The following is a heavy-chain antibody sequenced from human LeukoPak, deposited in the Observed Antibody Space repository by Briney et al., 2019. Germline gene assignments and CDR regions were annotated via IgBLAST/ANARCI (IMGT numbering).Heavy chain of an antibody. CDR3: TRDRPTGTSRVFVVQ. Sequence: GGSLRLSCAASGFTFSSYAMTWVRQAPGKGLEWISSMSSGSRYIYYADSVRGRFTISRDNTKNSLYLLMNNLRAEDTAIYYCTRDRPTGTSRVFVVQWGQGTPVTVSS. J-gene: IGHJ4*02. CDR1: GFTFSSYA. V-gene: IGHV3-21*06. CDR2: MSSGSRYI. D-gene: IGHD2-15*01.